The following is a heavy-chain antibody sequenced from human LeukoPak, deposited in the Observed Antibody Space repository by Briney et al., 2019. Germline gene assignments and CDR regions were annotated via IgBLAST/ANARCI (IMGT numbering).Heavy chain of an antibody. CDR2: ISSNGGST. Sequence: GGSLRLSCAASGFTFSSYAMHWVRQAPGKGLEYVSAISSNGGSTYYANSVKGRFTISRDNSKNTLYLQMGSLRAEDMAVYYCARDMISTDGSDYWGQGTLVTVSS. CDR1: GFTFSSYA. CDR3: ARDMISTDGSDY. V-gene: IGHV3-64*01. D-gene: IGHD3-22*01. J-gene: IGHJ4*02.